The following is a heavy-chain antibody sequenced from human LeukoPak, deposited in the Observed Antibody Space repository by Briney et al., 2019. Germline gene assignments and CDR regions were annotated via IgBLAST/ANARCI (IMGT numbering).Heavy chain of an antibody. V-gene: IGHV6-1*01. Sequence: SQTLSLTCAISGDSVSSNSATWNWIRQSPSRGLEWLGRTYYRYKWYNDYAMSVQSRITINPDTSKNQFSLQLNSVTPEDTAVYYCASSISNYFDYWGQGTLVTVSS. J-gene: IGHJ4*02. CDR2: TYYRYKWYN. CDR1: GDSVSSNSAT. CDR3: ASSISNYFDY. D-gene: IGHD3-9*01.